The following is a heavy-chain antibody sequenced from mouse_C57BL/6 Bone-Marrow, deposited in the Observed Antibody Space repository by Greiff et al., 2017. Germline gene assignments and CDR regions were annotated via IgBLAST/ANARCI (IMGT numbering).Heavy chain of an antibody. CDR1: GYTFTDYN. Sequence: EVQLQQSGPELVKPGASVKIPCKASGYTFTDYNMDWVQQSHGKSLEWIGDINPNNGCTIYHQKFKGKSTLTVDKSSSTAYMEIRSLTSEDTAVYYCARWHGNYEGAMEYWGQGTSVTVSS. CDR3: ARWHGNYEGAMEY. D-gene: IGHD2-1*01. CDR2: INPNNGCT. V-gene: IGHV1-18*01. J-gene: IGHJ4*01.